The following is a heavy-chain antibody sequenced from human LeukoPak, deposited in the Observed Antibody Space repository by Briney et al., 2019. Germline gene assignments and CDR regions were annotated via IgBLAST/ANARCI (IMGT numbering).Heavy chain of an antibody. D-gene: IGHD2-21*02. V-gene: IGHV3-30-3*01. CDR3: ARDDTPVIVVVTAAVDY. CDR2: ISYDGSNK. J-gene: IGHJ4*02. CDR1: GFTFSSYA. Sequence: GGSLRLPCAASGFTFSSYAMHWVRQAPGKGLEWVAVISYDGSNKYYADSVKGRFTISRDNSKNTLYLQMNSLRAEDTAVYYCARDDTPVIVVVTAAVDYWGQGTLVTVSS.